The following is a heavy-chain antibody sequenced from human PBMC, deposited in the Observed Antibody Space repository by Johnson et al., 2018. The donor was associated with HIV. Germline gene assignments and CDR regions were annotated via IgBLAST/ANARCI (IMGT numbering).Heavy chain of an antibody. V-gene: IGHV3-64*01. CDR3: ARGGYGGILDTVDL. CDR2: ISTNGGST. Sequence: EMQLVESGGGLVQPGGSLRLSCAASGFTFSNYAMHWVRQAPGKGLDYVSGISTNGGSTYYANSVKGRFTISRDNSKNTLYLQMTSLRAEDTAMYFCARGGYGGILDTVDLWGQGTMVTVSS. J-gene: IGHJ3*01. D-gene: IGHD4-23*01. CDR1: GFTFSNYA.